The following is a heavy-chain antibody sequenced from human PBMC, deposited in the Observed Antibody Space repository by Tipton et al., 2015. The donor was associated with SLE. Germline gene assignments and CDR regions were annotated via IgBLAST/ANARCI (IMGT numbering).Heavy chain of an antibody. Sequence: TLSLTCTVSGGSISSSNYYWGWIRQPPGKGLEWIGSIYYSGSTYYNPSLKSRVSISVDTSKNQFFLNLRSVTAADTAVYFCARGGASALIRKTYFDNWGQGSLVTVSS. CDR3: ARGGASALIRKTYFDN. V-gene: IGHV4-39*07. CDR2: IYYSGST. CDR1: GGSISSSNYY. J-gene: IGHJ4*02. D-gene: IGHD3-16*01.